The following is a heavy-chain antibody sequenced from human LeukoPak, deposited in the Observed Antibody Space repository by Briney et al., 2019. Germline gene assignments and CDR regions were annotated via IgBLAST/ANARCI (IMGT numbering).Heavy chain of an antibody. J-gene: IGHJ4*02. CDR1: GFTFSSYG. D-gene: IGHD3-9*01. CDR2: IWYDGSNK. V-gene: IGHV3-33*06. Sequence: GRSLRLSCAASGFTFSSYGMHWVRQAPGKGLEWVAVIWYDGSNKYYADSVKGRFTISRDNSKNTLYLQMNSLRAEDTAVYYCAKTYDILTGRSPFDYWGQGTLVTVSS. CDR3: AKTYDILTGRSPFDY.